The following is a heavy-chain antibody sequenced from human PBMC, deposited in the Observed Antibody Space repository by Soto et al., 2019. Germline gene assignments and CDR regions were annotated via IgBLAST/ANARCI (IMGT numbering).Heavy chain of an antibody. CDR2: INPSGGST. CDR3: ASDLWGAPGALNCSGGSCYEDV. J-gene: IGHJ4*02. D-gene: IGHD2-15*01. V-gene: IGHV1-46*01. Sequence: QVQLVQSGAEVKKPGASVKVSCKASGYTFTSYYMHWVRQAPGQGLEWMGIINPSGGSTSYAQKFQGRVTMTRDTSTSTVYIELSSLSSEDTAVYYCASDLWGAPGALNCSGGSCYEDVWGQGTLVTVSS. CDR1: GYTFTSYY.